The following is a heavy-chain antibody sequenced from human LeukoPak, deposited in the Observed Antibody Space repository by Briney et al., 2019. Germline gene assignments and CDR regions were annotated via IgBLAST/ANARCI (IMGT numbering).Heavy chain of an antibody. CDR3: ARDWNWGSSDAFDI. CDR2: INPSGGNT. Sequence: ASVKVSCRASGYTFTRYYIHGVRQAPGQGVEWMGIINPSGGNTNYAQKFLDRVTLTRDTSTSTVYMELSGLRSEDTAVYYCARDWNWGSSDAFDIWGQGTMVTVSS. CDR1: GYTFTRYY. V-gene: IGHV1-46*01. D-gene: IGHD7-27*01. J-gene: IGHJ3*02.